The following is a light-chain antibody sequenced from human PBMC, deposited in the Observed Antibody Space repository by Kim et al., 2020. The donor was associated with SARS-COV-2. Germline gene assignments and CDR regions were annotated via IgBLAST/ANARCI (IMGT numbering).Light chain of an antibody. CDR2: AAS. Sequence: SASVGDRVTLTCRASRSISNFLNWYQQGPGEAPKLLIYAASNLHSGVPSRLSGSGSGTDFTLTISSLQPEDFATYYCQQSYSTPFTFGQGTKLEI. CDR1: RSISNF. CDR3: QQSYSTPFT. J-gene: IGKJ2*01. V-gene: IGKV1-39*01.